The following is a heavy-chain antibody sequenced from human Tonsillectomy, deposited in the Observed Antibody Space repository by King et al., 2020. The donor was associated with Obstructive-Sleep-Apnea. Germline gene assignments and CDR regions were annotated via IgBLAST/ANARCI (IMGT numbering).Heavy chain of an antibody. Sequence: VQLVESGGGVVQTGRSLRLSCAAPGFTFSRYAMHWVRQAPGKGLEWAAVISFDESDKYYSDSVEGRFTISRDNSKNTRNLQMTSLRTEDTAVYYCARGPESRGYYYGMDVWGQGTTVTVSS. CDR3: ARGPESRGYYYGMDV. CDR2: ISFDESDK. D-gene: IGHD3-10*01. J-gene: IGHJ6*02. V-gene: IGHV3-30*04. CDR1: GFTFSRYA.